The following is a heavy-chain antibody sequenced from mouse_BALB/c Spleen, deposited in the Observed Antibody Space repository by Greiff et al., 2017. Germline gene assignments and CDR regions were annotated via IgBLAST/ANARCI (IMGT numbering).Heavy chain of an antibody. Sequence: VQLQQSGAELMKPGASVKISCKATGYTFSSYWIEWVKQRPGHGLEWIGEILPGSGSTNYNEKFKGKATFTADTSSNTAYMQLSSLTSEDSAVYYCARRYGNYPHYAMDYWGQGTSVTVSS. CDR1: GYTFSSYW. CDR2: ILPGSGST. D-gene: IGHD2-10*02. V-gene: IGHV1-9*01. J-gene: IGHJ4*01. CDR3: ARRYGNYPHYAMDY.